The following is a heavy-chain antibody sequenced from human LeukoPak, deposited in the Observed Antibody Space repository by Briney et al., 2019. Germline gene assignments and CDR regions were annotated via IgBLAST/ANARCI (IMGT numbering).Heavy chain of an antibody. D-gene: IGHD3-22*01. V-gene: IGHV3-43*01. CDR1: GFTFDDYT. Sequence: GGSLRLSCAASGFTFDDYTMHWVRQAPGKGLEWVSLISWDGGSTYYADSVKGRFTISRDNSKNSLYLQMNSLRTEDTALYYCAKEGGSGYYYGAFDIWGQGTMVTVSS. J-gene: IGHJ3*02. CDR3: AKEGGSGYYYGAFDI. CDR2: ISWDGGST.